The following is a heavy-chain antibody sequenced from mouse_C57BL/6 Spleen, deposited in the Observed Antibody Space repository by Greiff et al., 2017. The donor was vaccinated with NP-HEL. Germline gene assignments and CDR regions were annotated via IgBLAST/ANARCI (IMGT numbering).Heavy chain of an antibody. CDR1: GYTFTSYW. Sequence: QVQLKQSGAELVRPGSSVKLSCKASGYTFTSYWMHWVKQRPIQGLEWIGNIDPSDSETHYNQKFKDKATLTVDKSSSTAYMQLSSLTSEDSAVYYCARPLDYGSVYYDAMDYWGQGTSVTVSS. J-gene: IGHJ4*01. V-gene: IGHV1-52*01. CDR2: IDPSDSET. CDR3: ARPLDYGSVYYDAMDY. D-gene: IGHD1-1*01.